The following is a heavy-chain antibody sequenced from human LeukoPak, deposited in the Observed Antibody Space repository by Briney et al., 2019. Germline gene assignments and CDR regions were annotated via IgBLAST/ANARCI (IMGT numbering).Heavy chain of an antibody. D-gene: IGHD3-10*01. CDR1: GYTFTSLG. V-gene: IGHV1-18*01. Sequence: KVSCKASGYTFTSLGVNWVRQAPGQGLEWMGWISAYNGNTNYAQKLQGRVTMTTDTSTSTVYMELRSLRSDGTAVYYCARGGTMVRGIYPFDYWGQGTLVTVSS. J-gene: IGHJ4*02. CDR2: ISAYNGNT. CDR3: ARGGTMVRGIYPFDY.